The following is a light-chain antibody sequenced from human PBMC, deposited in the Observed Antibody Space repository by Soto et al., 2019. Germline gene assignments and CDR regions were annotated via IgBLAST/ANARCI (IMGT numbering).Light chain of an antibody. J-gene: IGKJ1*01. CDR1: QSVRSSH. V-gene: IGKV3-20*01. Sequence: EFVMTQSPCTLSLSTGERATLSCRASQSVRSSHLAWYQQKPGQAPRLLIYGTSIRFTGIPGRFSGGGSGADFTLTISGLEPEDSAVYYCQHYGDSPQTFGQGTKVDI. CDR2: GTS. CDR3: QHYGDSPQT.